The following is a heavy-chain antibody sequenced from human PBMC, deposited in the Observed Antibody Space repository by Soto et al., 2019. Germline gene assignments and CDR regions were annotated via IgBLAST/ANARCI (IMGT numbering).Heavy chain of an antibody. D-gene: IGHD6-13*01. V-gene: IGHV5-10-1*01. CDR3: ARXGIAAAGTFGYYYGMDV. J-gene: IGHJ6*02. CDR1: GYSFTIYW. Sequence: GESLKISCKGSGYSFTIYWISWVRQMPGKGLEWMGRIDPSDSYTNYSPSFQGHVTISADKSISTAYLQWSSLKASDTAMYYCARXGIAAAGTFGYYYGMDVWGQGTTVTVSS. CDR2: IDPSDSYT.